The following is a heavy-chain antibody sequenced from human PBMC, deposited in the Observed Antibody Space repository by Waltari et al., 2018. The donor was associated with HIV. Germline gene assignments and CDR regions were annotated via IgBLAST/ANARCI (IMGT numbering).Heavy chain of an antibody. CDR1: GFTFIDYY. CDR2: INPKNGGT. CDR3: ASGEGGGWYSLGY. V-gene: IGHV1-2*02. Sequence: QVQLVQSGAEVKRPGASVKVSCKASGFTFIDYYIHWVRQAPGQGLEWMGWINPKNGGTNYAQKGQGRVTMTRDTSISTADMELNRLTSDDTAVYYCASGEGGGWYSLGYWGQGTLVTVSS. D-gene: IGHD6-19*01. J-gene: IGHJ4*02.